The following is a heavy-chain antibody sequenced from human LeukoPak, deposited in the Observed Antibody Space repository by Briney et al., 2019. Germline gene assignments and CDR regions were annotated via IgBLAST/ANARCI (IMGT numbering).Heavy chain of an antibody. CDR3: ARDTYDDYVPLDY. CDR1: GFTLSSYG. J-gene: IGHJ4*02. CDR2: IWYDGSNK. Sequence: GGSLRLSCAASGFTLSSYGMHWVRQAPGKGLEWVAVIWYDGSNKYYADSVKGRFTISRDNSKNTLYLQMNSLRAEDTAVYYCARDTYDDYVPLDYWGQGTLVTVSS. D-gene: IGHD4-17*01. V-gene: IGHV3-33*01.